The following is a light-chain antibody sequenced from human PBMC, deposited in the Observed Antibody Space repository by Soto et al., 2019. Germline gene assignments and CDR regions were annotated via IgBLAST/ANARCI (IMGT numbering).Light chain of an antibody. CDR3: MIYHSSAYV. CDR1: SGINVGTYR. CDR2: YKSDSDK. V-gene: IGLV5-45*03. J-gene: IGLJ3*02. Sequence: QLVLTQPSSLSESPGASASLTCTLRSGINVGTYRIYWYQQKPGSPPQYLLRYKSDSDKQQGSGVPSRFSGSKDASANAAIFLISGLQSEDEADYYCMIYHSSAYVFGGGTKLTVL.